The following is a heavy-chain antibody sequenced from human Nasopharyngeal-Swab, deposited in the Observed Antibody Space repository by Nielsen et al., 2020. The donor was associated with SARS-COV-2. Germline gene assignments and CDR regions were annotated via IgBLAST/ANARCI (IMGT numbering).Heavy chain of an antibody. CDR2: ISSSSSYI. J-gene: IGHJ3*02. D-gene: IGHD4-17*01. Sequence: WIRQPPGKGLEWVSSISSSSSYIYYADSVKGRFTISGDNAKNSLYLQMNSLRAEDTAVYYCARDDYGDYEDAFDIWGQGTMVTVSS. CDR3: ARDDYGDYEDAFDI. V-gene: IGHV3-21*01.